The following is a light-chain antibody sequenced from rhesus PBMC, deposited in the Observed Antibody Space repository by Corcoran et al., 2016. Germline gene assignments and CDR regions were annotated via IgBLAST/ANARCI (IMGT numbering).Light chain of an antibody. Sequence: EIVLTQSPGTLSLSPGERATLSCRASQSVSSSLAWYQQNPGQVPRLLIFGASNRATGIADRFSGSGCGTDFTLTISSLEPEDFAVYYCQQYSNWPLTFGGGTKVEIK. V-gene: IGKV3-42*03. CDR3: QQYSNWPLT. CDR1: QSVSSS. CDR2: GAS. J-gene: IGKJ4*01.